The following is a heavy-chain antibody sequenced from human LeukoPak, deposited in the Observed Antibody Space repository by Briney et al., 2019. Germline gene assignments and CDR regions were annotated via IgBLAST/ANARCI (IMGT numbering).Heavy chain of an antibody. CDR1: GGSISSYY. Sequence: SETLSLTCIVSGGSISSYYWSWIRQPPGKGLEWIGYIYYSGSTNYNPSLKSRVTISVDTSKNQFSLKLSSVTAADTAVYYCAKGRGWEASYYYYYMDVWGKGTTVTIFS. D-gene: IGHD1-26*01. CDR2: IYYSGST. J-gene: IGHJ6*03. V-gene: IGHV4-59*01. CDR3: AKGRGWEASYYYYYMDV.